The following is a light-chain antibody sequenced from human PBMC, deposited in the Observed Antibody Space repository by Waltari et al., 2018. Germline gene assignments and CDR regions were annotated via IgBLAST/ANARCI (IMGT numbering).Light chain of an antibody. CDR1: TRDVGAYNY. J-gene: IGLJ2*01. V-gene: IGLV2-14*03. CDR2: DVS. Sequence: QSALTQPASVSGSPGQSITISCTGTTRDVGAYNYVPWYQQHPGKAPSCMIFDVSNRPSGGSNRVSGSKSGNTASLTISGLQAEDEADYYCNSYTSSSTLLFGGGTRLTVL. CDR3: NSYTSSSTLL.